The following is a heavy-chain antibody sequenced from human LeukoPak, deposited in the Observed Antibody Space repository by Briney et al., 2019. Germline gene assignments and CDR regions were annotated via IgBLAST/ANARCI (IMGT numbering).Heavy chain of an antibody. CDR2: IYYSGST. V-gene: IGHV4-39*07. D-gene: IGHD3-10*01. CDR3: ARSITMGPFDLGYWFDP. Sequence: SETLSLTCTVSGGSISSSSYYWGWIRQPPGKGLEWIGSIYYSGSTYYNPSLKSRVTISVDTSKNQFSLKLSSVTAADTAVYYCARSITMGPFDLGYWFDPWGQGTLVTVSS. CDR1: GGSISSSSYY. J-gene: IGHJ5*02.